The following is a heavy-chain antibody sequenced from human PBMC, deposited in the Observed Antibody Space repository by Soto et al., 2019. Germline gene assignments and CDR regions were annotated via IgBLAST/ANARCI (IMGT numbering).Heavy chain of an antibody. D-gene: IGHD1-7*01. CDR3: ARDRGITGTPLDY. V-gene: IGHV3-30-3*01. J-gene: IGHJ4*02. Sequence: QVQLVESWGGMVQPGRSLRLSCAASGFTFSSYAMHWVRQAPGKGLEWVAVISYDGSNKYYADSVKGRFTISRDNSKNTLYLQMNSLRAEDTAVYYCARDRGITGTPLDYWGQGTLVTVSS. CDR2: ISYDGSNK. CDR1: GFTFSSYA.